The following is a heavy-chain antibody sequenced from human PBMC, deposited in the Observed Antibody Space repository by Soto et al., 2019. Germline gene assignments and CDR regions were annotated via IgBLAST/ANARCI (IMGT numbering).Heavy chain of an antibody. CDR2: ISSSSSYI. V-gene: IGHV3-21*01. CDR3: ARAANYDFWSGHDY. D-gene: IGHD3-3*01. J-gene: IGHJ4*02. Sequence: GGSLRLSCAASGFTFSSYSMNWVRQAPGRGLEWVSSISSSSSYIYYADSVKGRFTISRDNAKNSLYLQMNSLRAEDTAVYYCARAANYDFWSGHDYWGQGTLVTVSS. CDR1: GFTFSSYS.